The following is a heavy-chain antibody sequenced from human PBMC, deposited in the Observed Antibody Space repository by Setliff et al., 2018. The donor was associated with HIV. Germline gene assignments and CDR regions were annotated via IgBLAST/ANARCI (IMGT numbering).Heavy chain of an antibody. CDR1: GYTFTSYY. V-gene: IGHV1-69*13. CDR3: AREEYDRDF. D-gene: IGHD3-22*01. Sequence: GASVKVSCKASGYTFTSYYMHWVRQAPGQGLEWMGGIIPLLGTANYAQRFQGGVTIIADESTSTAYMELTSLRSEDTAVYYCAREEYDRDFWGQGTKVTVSS. CDR2: IIPLLGTA. J-gene: IGHJ3*01.